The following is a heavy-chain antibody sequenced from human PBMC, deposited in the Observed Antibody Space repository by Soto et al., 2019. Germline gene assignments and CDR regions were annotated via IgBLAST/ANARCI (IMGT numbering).Heavy chain of an antibody. CDR1: GFTFDDYA. J-gene: IGHJ5*02. CDR2: ISWNSGTI. V-gene: IGHV3-9*01. Sequence: EVQLVESGGGLVQPGRSLRLSCAASGFTFDDYAMHWVRQAPGKGLEWVSGISWNSGTIAYAGFVKGRFTISRDNAKNSLYLQMNSLRTEDTALYYCARDPNDRGYSSGLNWFDPWGQGNLVTVSS. D-gene: IGHD6-19*01. CDR3: ARDPNDRGYSSGLNWFDP.